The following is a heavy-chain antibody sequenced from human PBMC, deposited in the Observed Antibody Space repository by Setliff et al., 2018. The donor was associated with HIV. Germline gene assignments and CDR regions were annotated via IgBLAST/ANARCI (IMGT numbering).Heavy chain of an antibody. Sequence: PSETLSLTCTVSGGSVSSSSSYWGWIRQSPEKGLEWIGHIHHTGSAYSNPSLKTRVTISVNTPRNQFFLELSSVTAADTAVYYCARGRYFGNSGYSGGFYYFDYWGQGTLVTVSS. CDR3: ARGRYFGNSGYSGGFYYFDY. V-gene: IGHV4-39*07. J-gene: IGHJ4*01. D-gene: IGHD3-22*01. CDR1: GGSVSSSSSY. CDR2: IHHTGSA.